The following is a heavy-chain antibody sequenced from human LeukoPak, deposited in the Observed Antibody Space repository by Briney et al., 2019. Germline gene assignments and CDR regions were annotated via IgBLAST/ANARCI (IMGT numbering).Heavy chain of an antibody. CDR1: GGSFSGYY. V-gene: IGHV4-34*01. CDR3: ARAPYGGALDY. CDR2: ISHSGST. D-gene: IGHD4-23*01. J-gene: IGHJ4*02. Sequence: PSETLSLTCAVYGGSFSGYYWIWIRQPPGKGLEWIGEISHSGSTNYNPSLKSRVTISLDTSKNQLSLRLSSVTAADTAVYFCARAPYGGALDYWGQGTLVTVSS.